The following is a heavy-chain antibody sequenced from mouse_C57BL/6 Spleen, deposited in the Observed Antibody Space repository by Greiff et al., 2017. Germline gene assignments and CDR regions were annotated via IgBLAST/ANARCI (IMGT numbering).Heavy chain of an antibody. Sequence: LVESGAELARPGASVKLSCKASGYTFTSYGISWVKQRTGQGLEWIGEIYPRSGNTYYNEKFKGKATLTADKSSSTAYMELRSLTSEDSAVYFCARSREDYYSNFDYWGQGTTLTVSS. CDR1: GYTFTSYG. CDR2: IYPRSGNT. CDR3: ARSREDYYSNFDY. V-gene: IGHV1-81*01. J-gene: IGHJ2*01. D-gene: IGHD2-5*01.